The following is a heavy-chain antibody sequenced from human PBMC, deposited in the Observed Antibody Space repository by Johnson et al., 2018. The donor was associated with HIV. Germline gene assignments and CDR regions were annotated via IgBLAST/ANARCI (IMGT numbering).Heavy chain of an antibody. CDR1: GFTVRSNY. V-gene: IGHV3-66*02. J-gene: IGHJ3*01. D-gene: IGHD5-18*01. Sequence: VQLVESGGGLVQPGGSLRLSCAASGFTVRSNYMSWVRRAPGKGLEWVSVIFSVGNTYYADSVEGRFTISRDNSRNMLYLQMNSLRPEDTAVYYCARDGRDLVTRGGFDVWGPGTVVTVSS. CDR3: ARDGRDLVTRGGFDV. CDR2: IFSVGNT.